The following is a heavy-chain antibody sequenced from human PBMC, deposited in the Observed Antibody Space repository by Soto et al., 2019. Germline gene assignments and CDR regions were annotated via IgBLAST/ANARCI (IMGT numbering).Heavy chain of an antibody. Sequence: GASVKVSCKASGYTFISYAMYWVRQAPGQRLEWMGWIDAGNGNTKYSQKFQGRVTITRDTSASTAYMELSSLGSEDTAVYYCARDMGFGLSDYWGQGTLVTVSS. J-gene: IGHJ4*02. CDR1: GYTFISYA. V-gene: IGHV1-3*01. CDR3: ARDMGFGLSDY. CDR2: IDAGNGNT. D-gene: IGHD3-10*01.